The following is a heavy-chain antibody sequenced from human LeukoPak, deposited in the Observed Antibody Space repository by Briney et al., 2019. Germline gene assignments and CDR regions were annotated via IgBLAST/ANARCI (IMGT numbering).Heavy chain of an antibody. D-gene: IGHD3-16*01. CDR3: AKDYAVGSIDY. CDR1: GFTFSTYN. J-gene: IGHJ4*02. Sequence: GGSLRLSCAASGFTFSTYNMNWVRQAPGQGLEWVSSISGSSSYIYYADSVKGRFSISRDNAKNSLYLQMNSLRAEDTALYYCAKDYAVGSIDYWGQGTLVTVSS. CDR2: ISGSSSYI. V-gene: IGHV3-21*04.